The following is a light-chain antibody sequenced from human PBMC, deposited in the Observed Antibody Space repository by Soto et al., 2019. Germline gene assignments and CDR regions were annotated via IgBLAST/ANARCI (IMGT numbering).Light chain of an antibody. CDR1: QSLLHSNGYSY. V-gene: IGKV2-28*01. J-gene: IGKJ2*03. CDR3: MQVLQSLYS. CDR2: LGS. Sequence: EIVMTQSPLSLSVTPGEPASISCRSSQSLLHSNGYSYLDWYLQKPGQSPQLLIYLGSNRASGVPDRFSGSGSGTDFTLRISRVEAEDVGVYYCMQVLQSLYSLGQGTKVDIK.